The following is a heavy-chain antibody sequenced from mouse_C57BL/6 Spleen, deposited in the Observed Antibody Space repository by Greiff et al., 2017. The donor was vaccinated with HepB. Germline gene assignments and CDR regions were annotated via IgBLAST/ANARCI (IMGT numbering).Heavy chain of an antibody. Sequence: VQLQQSGPELVKPGASVKISCKASGYAFSSSWMNWVKQRHGKGLEWIGRIYPGDGDTNYNGKFKGKATLTADKSSSTAYMQLSSLTSEDSAVYFCARGKAAMDYWGQGTSVTVSS. V-gene: IGHV1-82*01. J-gene: IGHJ4*01. CDR1: GYAFSSSW. CDR3: ARGKAAMDY. CDR2: IYPGDGDT.